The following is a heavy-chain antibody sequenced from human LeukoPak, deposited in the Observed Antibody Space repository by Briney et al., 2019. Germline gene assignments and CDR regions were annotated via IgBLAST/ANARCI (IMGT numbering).Heavy chain of an antibody. V-gene: IGHV1-69*13. J-gene: IGHJ5*02. CDR3: ARGGPGCSSTSCYSRNWFDP. Sequence: ASVKVSCKASGGTFSSYAISWVRQAPGQGLEWMGGIIPIFGTANYAQKFQGRVTITADESTSTAYMELSSLRSEDTAVYYCARGGPGCSSTSCYSRNWFDPWGQGTLVTVSS. CDR1: GGTFSSYA. CDR2: IIPIFGTA. D-gene: IGHD2-2*01.